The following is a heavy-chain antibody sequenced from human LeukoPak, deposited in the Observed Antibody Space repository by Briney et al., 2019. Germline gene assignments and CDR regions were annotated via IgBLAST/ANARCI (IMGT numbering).Heavy chain of an antibody. Sequence: PGGSLRLSCAASGFTFSNFPMTWVRRAPGKGLESFSSISGSGGDTYYTDSVKGRFTISRDNLKNTLYLQMNSLRAEDTAVYFCAKYSGSYYYPPNWDSWGQGTLVTVSS. D-gene: IGHD1-26*01. CDR3: AKYSGSYYYPPNWDS. V-gene: IGHV3-23*01. CDR2: ISGSGGDT. J-gene: IGHJ4*02. CDR1: GFTFSNFP.